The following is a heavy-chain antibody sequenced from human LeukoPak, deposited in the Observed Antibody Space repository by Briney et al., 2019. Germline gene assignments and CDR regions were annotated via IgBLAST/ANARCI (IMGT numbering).Heavy chain of an antibody. J-gene: IGHJ4*02. Sequence: SETLSLTCTVSGGSISNYWSWIRQPAGKGLEWIGRIYSTGSTNYNPSLKSRVTMSVDTSKNQFSLRLRSVTAADTAAYYCARQIASAVTAGFDFWGQGALVTVSS. CDR1: GGSISNY. CDR2: IYSTGST. D-gene: IGHD6-13*01. V-gene: IGHV4-4*07. CDR3: ARQIASAVTAGFDF.